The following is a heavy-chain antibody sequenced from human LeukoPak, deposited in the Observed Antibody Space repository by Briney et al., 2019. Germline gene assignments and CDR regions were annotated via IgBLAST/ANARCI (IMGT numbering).Heavy chain of an antibody. D-gene: IGHD2-2*01. CDR2: IYYSGST. J-gene: IGHJ4*02. CDR3: ARVGYRPRYCSSTSCYNPINYYFDY. Sequence: SETLSLTCTVSGGSISSYYWSWIRQPPGKGLEWIGYIYYSGSTNYNPSLKSRVTISGDTSKNQFSLKLSSVTAADTAVYYCARVGYRPRYCSSTSCYNPINYYFDYWGQGTLVTVSS. CDR1: GGSISSYY. V-gene: IGHV4-59*01.